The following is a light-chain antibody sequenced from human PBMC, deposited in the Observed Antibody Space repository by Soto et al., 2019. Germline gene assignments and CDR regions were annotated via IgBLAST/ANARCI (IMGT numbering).Light chain of an antibody. CDR3: QHYGTTPLT. J-gene: IGKJ4*01. Sequence: EIVLTQSPCTLSLSPGERATLSCRASQSVSSSYFAWYQQKPGQAPRLLIYGASSRATGIPDRFSGSGSGTDFTLTIDRLEPEDFAVYHCQHYGTTPLTFGGGTKVDI. CDR1: QSVSSSY. CDR2: GAS. V-gene: IGKV3-20*01.